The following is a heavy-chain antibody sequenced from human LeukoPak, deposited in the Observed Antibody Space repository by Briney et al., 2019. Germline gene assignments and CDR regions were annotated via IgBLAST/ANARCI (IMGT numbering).Heavy chain of an antibody. CDR2: ISGSGGST. D-gene: IGHD5-12*01. V-gene: IGHV3-23*01. J-gene: IGHJ4*02. CDR1: GFTFSSYA. CDR3: ARGPSGYHNT. Sequence: AGGSLRLSCAASGFTFSSYAMSWVRQAPGKGLEWVSAISGSGGSTYYADSVKGRFTISRDNAKNSLYLQMNSPRAEDTAVYYCARGPSGYHNTGGQGTLVTVSS.